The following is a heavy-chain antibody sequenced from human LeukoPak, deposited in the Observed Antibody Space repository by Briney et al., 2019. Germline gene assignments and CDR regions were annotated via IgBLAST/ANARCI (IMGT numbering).Heavy chain of an antibody. CDR1: GGSISDNY. CDR2: ISSSGSTI. V-gene: IGHV3-11*01. Sequence: LSLTCTVSGGSISDNYWSWIRQAPGKGLEWVSYISSSGSTIYYADSVKGRFTISRDNAKNSLYLHMNSLRAEDTAVYYCARGFGRQLASGSDYWGQGTLVTVSS. D-gene: IGHD6-13*01. CDR3: ARGFGRQLASGSDY. J-gene: IGHJ4*02.